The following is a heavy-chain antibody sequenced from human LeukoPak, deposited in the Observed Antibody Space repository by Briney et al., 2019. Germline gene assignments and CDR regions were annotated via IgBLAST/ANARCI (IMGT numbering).Heavy chain of an antibody. CDR3: AKDRWGAVASFDY. V-gene: IGHV3-30*02. CDR1: GFPFSDYV. D-gene: IGHD6-19*01. J-gene: IGHJ4*02. Sequence: PGGSLRLSCAASGFPFSDYVMHWVRQAPGKGLEWVAVIRYDGNNKYYADPVKGRFTISRDNSKNMLYLQMNSLGTEDTAVYYCAKDRWGAVASFDYWGQGTLVTVSS. CDR2: IRYDGNNK.